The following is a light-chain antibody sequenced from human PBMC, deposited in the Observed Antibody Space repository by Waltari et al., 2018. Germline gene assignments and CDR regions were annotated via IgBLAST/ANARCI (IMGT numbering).Light chain of an antibody. V-gene: IGKV1-39*01. CDR3: QQSYS. CDR2: AAS. Sequence: IQLTQSPSSLSASVGDRVTITCRASQSSSNYLNWYQQKQGKAPKLLIYAASSLQSGGPSRFSGSGSGTEFILTISSLQPEDFATYYCQQSYSFGQGTRLEIK. J-gene: IGKJ5*01. CDR1: QSSSNY.